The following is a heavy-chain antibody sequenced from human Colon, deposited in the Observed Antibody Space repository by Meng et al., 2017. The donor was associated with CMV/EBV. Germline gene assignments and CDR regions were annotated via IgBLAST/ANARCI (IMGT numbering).Heavy chain of an antibody. CDR1: TFTFTSSW. V-gene: IGHV3-7*01. CDR3: ARLIWGAPDY. D-gene: IGHD1-26*01. J-gene: IGHJ4*02. Sequence: LSLSASTFTFTSSWVGWFRQAPWKGLEWVAMMNHDGPKKFYVDSVKGRFTISRDNTKNALFLQMNSLRAEDTAVYFCARLIWGAPDYWGQGTLVTVSS. CDR2: MNHDGPKK.